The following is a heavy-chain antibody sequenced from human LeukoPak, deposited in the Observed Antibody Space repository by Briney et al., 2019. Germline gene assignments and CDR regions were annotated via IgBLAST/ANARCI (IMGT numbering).Heavy chain of an antibody. V-gene: IGHV3-30*18. Sequence: GGSLRLSCAASGFTFSSYGMHWVRQAPGKGLEWVALISYDGSTEYYADSVKGRSTISRDNSKNSVHLQMNSLRAEDTAVYYCAKDRKSGWAFDYWGQGTLITVSS. J-gene: IGHJ4*02. CDR1: GFTFSSYG. D-gene: IGHD6-19*01. CDR3: AKDRKSGWAFDY. CDR2: ISYDGSTE.